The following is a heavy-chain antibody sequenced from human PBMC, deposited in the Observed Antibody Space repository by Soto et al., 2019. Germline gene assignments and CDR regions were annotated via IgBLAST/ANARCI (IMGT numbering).Heavy chain of an antibody. CDR3: ARVSATIMSGGDVIRGREGD. D-gene: IGHD2-21*01. J-gene: IGHJ4*02. Sequence: QVQLVQSGAEVKKPGASVRVSCKTSGYAFNNFGISWVRQAPGPGLEWLGWIFAYNGQRNYTQRFQDSVNMTTDTSTGTAYMELRSTRYDDTAIYYCARVSATIMSGGDVIRGREGDWGQGTQVSVSS. CDR1: GYAFNNFG. CDR2: IFAYNGQR. V-gene: IGHV1-18*01.